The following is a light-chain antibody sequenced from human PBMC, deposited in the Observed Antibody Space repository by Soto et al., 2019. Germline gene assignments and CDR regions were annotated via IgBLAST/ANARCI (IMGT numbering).Light chain of an antibody. V-gene: IGLV2-8*01. CDR3: CSYAGSSTYV. CDR2: DVN. CDR1: SSDVGAYIF. J-gene: IGLJ1*01. Sequence: QSALTQPPSASGSPGQSVTISCTGTSSDVGAYIFVSWYQQHPGKAPKLMVYDVNRRPPGVPDRFFGSKSGNTASLTVSGLQAEDEADYYCCSYAGSSTYVFGTGTKLTVL.